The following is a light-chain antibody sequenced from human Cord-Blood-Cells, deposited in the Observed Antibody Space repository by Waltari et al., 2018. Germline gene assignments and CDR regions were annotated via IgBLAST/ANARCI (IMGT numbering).Light chain of an antibody. J-gene: IGLJ3*02. CDR3: QTWGTGIWV. Sequence: QLVLTQSPSASASLGASVKLTCTLSSGHSSYAIAWHQQQPEKGPRYLMKLNSDGSHSKGDGIPDRFSGSRSGAGRYLTISSLQSEDEADYYCQTWGTGIWVFGGGTKLTVL. CDR2: LNSDGSH. CDR1: SGHSSYA. V-gene: IGLV4-69*01.